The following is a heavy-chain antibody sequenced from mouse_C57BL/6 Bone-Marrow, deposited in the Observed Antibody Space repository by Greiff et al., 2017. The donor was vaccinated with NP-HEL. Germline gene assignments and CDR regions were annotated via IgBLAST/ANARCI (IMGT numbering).Heavy chain of an antibody. CDR2: ISSGSSTI. CDR3: ARPDYDWFAY. D-gene: IGHD2-4*01. CDR1: GFTFSDYG. J-gene: IGHJ3*01. Sequence: DVQLVESGGGLVKPGGSLKLSCAASGFTFSDYGMHWVRQAPEKGLEWVAYISSGSSTIYYADTVKGRFTISRDNAKNTLFLQMTSLRSEDTAMYYCARPDYDWFAYWGQGTLVTVSA. V-gene: IGHV5-17*01.